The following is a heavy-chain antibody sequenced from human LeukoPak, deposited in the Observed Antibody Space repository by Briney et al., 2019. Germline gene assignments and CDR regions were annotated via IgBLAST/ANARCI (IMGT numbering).Heavy chain of an antibody. Sequence: GRSLRLSYAASGFTFSSYAMHWVRQAPGKGLEWVAVISYDGSNKYYADSVKGRFTISRDNSKNTLYLQMNSLRAEDTAVYYCARGIVVVMGGFDYWGQGTLVTVSS. CDR2: ISYDGSNK. J-gene: IGHJ4*02. D-gene: IGHD3-22*01. CDR1: GFTFSSYA. CDR3: ARGIVVVMGGFDY. V-gene: IGHV3-30-3*01.